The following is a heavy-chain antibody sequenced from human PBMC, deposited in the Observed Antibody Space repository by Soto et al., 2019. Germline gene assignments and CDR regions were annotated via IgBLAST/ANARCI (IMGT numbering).Heavy chain of an antibody. V-gene: IGHV3-30*18. Sequence: GGSLRLSCGASGFTFSSYGMHWVRQAPGKGLEWVAVISYDGSNKYYADSVKGRFTISRDNSKNTLYLQMNSLRAEDTAVYYCAKDGDYDFWSGYQVPFDYWGQGTLVTVSS. D-gene: IGHD3-3*01. CDR2: ISYDGSNK. CDR3: AKDGDYDFWSGYQVPFDY. J-gene: IGHJ4*02. CDR1: GFTFSSYG.